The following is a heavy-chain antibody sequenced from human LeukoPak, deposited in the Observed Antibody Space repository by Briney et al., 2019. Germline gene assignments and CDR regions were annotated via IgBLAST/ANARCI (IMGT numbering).Heavy chain of an antibody. D-gene: IGHD3-10*01. V-gene: IGHV4-31*03. J-gene: IGHJ3*02. CDR3: PGYYFTSGIDTFDI. Sequence: SETLTLTCSVSGGSVSSDGHFWSWVRPHPGKGLEWIGYIYYSGSSNYIPSLQSRVTMSVDTSNNQFSLKLRSVTAADTAVYYCPGYYFTSGIDTFDIWGQGTMVTVSS. CDR2: IYYSGSS. CDR1: GGSVSSDGHF.